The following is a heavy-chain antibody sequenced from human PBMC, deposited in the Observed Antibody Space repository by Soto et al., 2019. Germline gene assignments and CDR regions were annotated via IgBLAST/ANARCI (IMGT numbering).Heavy chain of an antibody. D-gene: IGHD6-19*01. J-gene: IGHJ4*02. CDR3: ASVSSGWYYFDY. CDR2: IIPIFGTA. CDR1: GGTFSSYA. V-gene: IGHV1-69*01. Sequence: QVQMVESGAEVKKPGSSVKVSCKASGGTFSSYAISWVRQAHGQGLEWMGGIIPIFGTANYAQKFQGRVTITADESTSTAYMELSSLRSEDTAVYYCASVSSGWYYFDYWGQGTLVTVAS.